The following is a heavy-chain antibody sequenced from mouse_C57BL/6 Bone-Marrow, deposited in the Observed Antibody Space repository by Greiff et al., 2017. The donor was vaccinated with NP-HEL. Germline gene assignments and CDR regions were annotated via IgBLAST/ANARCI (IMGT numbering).Heavy chain of an antibody. V-gene: IGHV14-4*01. CDR1: GFNIKDDY. J-gene: IGHJ3*01. Sequence: VQLQQSGAELVRPGASVKLSCTASGFNIKDDYMHWVKQRPEQGLEWIGWIDPENGDTEYASKFQGKATITADTSSNTAYLQLSSLTSEDTAVYYCTPDRLCQRGGFAYWGQGTLVTVSA. CDR3: TPDRLCQRGGFAY. CDR2: IDPENGDT. D-gene: IGHD1-1*02.